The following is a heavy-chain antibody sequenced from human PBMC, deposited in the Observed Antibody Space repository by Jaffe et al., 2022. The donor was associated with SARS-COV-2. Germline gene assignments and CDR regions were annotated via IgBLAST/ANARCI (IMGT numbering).Heavy chain of an antibody. CDR2: MSPSSGNT. V-gene: IGHV1-8*01. CDR3: ARDYGGNSGWFDP. Sequence: QVQLVQSGAEVKRPGASVKVSCKASGYTFTNYDINWVRQATGQGLEWVGWMSPSSGNTGYAQNFQGRVTLTRDTSISTAYMELSNLGSEDTAIYYCARDYGGNSGWFDPWGQGTLVTVSS. D-gene: IGHD2-21*01. CDR1: GYTFTNYD. J-gene: IGHJ5*02.